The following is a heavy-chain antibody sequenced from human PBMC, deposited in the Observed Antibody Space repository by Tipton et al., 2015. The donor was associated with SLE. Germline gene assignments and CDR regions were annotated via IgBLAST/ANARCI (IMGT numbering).Heavy chain of an antibody. Sequence: TLSLTCTVSGGSISTYYWTWIRQSPGKGLEWIGYVFYSTSTNYNPSLEGRVTISLDTSNNRFSLRLNSVTPADTAVYYCARGTSIVVVPAALTDWGQGTLVTVSS. D-gene: IGHD2-2*01. J-gene: IGHJ4*02. V-gene: IGHV4-59*01. CDR3: ARGTSIVVVPAALTD. CDR2: VFYSTST. CDR1: GGSISTYY.